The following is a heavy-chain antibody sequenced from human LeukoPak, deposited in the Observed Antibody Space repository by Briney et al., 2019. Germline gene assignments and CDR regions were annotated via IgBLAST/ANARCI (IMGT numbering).Heavy chain of an antibody. J-gene: IGHJ4*02. D-gene: IGHD1-26*01. V-gene: IGHV1-8*02. CDR3: ARGPIIYSGRRWYDY. CDR2: MNPNSGNT. Sequence: ASVKVSCKASGYTFISYGISWVRQATGQGLEWMGWMNPNSGNTGYAQKFQGRVTMTRNTSISTAYMELSSLRSEDTAVYYCARGPIIYSGRRWYDYWGQGTLVTVSS. CDR1: GYTFISYG.